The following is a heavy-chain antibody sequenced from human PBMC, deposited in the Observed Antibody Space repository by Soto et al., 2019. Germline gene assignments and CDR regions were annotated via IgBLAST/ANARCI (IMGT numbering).Heavy chain of an antibody. J-gene: IGHJ4*02. CDR2: ISSGSSTI. V-gene: IGHV3-48*01. Sequence: GGSLRLSCAASGFTFSSYSMNWVRQAPGKGLEWVSYISSGSSTIYYADSVKGRFTISRDNAKNSLYLQMNSLRAEDTAVYYCARGVAASFDYWGQGTLVTVSS. CDR3: ARGVAASFDY. D-gene: IGHD2-15*01. CDR1: GFTFSSYS.